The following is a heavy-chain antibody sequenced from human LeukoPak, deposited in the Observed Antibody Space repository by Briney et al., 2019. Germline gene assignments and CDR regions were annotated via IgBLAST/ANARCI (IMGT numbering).Heavy chain of an antibody. V-gene: IGHV4-59*01. CDR3: ARDPSTNWFDP. CDR1: SGSISTYY. J-gene: IGHJ5*02. Sequence: SETLSLTRTVSSGSISTYYWSWIRQPPGKGLEWIGYIYYSGSTNYNPSLKSRVTISVDTPKNQFSLKLSSVTAADTAVYYCARDPSTNWFDPWGQGTLVTVSS. CDR2: IYYSGST. D-gene: IGHD2-2*01.